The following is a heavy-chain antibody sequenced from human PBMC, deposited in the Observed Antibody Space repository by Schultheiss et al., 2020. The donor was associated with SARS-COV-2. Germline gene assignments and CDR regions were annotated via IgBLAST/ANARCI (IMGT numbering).Heavy chain of an antibody. CDR1: GGSISSSNW. CDR3: AKVDPAPPIARPDVNWFES. D-gene: IGHD2-15*01. V-gene: IGHV4-4*02. J-gene: IGHJ5*01. CDR2: IHYSGYS. Sequence: SETLSLTCAVSGGSISSSNWWSWVRQPPGRGPEWIGYIHYSGYSTYNPSLKSRVTISVDTSKNQFSLKLASVTAADTAVYYCAKVDPAPPIARPDVNWFESWGQGALVTVSS.